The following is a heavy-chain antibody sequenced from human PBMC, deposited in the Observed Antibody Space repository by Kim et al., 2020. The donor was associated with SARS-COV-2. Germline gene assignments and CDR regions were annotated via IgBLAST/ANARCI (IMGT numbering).Heavy chain of an antibody. CDR3: ARDLLRYFGSYYYYGMDV. D-gene: IGHD3-9*01. Sequence: GGSLRLSCAASGFTFSSYGMHWVRQAPGKGLEWVAVISYDGSNKYYADSVKGRFTISRDNSKNTLYLQMNSLRAEDTAVYYCARDLLRYFGSYYYYGMDVWGQGTTVTGSS. CDR2: ISYDGSNK. J-gene: IGHJ6*02. CDR1: GFTFSSYG. V-gene: IGHV3-33*05.